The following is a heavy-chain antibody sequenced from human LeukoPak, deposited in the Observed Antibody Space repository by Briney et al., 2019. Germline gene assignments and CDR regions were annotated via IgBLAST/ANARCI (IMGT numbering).Heavy chain of an antibody. D-gene: IGHD3-3*01. CDR2: MNPNSGNT. CDR3: ARRKRITIFGVVTSDGFDI. Sequence: ASVKVSFKASGYTFASYDFNWVRQATGQGLEWMGWMNPNSGNTGSAQKFQGRLTMTRNTSISTAYMELSSLRSEDTAMYYCARRKRITIFGVVTSDGFDIWGQGTMVTVSS. V-gene: IGHV1-8*01. J-gene: IGHJ3*02. CDR1: GYTFASYD.